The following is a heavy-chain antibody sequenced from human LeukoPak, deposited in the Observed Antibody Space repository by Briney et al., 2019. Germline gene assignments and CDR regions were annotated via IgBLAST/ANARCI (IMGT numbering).Heavy chain of an antibody. Sequence: SETLSLTCAVYGGSFSSYYWGWIRQPPGKGLEWIGSIYYSGSTYYNPSLKSRVTISVDTSKNQFSLKLSSVTAADTAVYYCARGGPGPNMDVWGKGTTVTVSS. CDR3: ARGGPGPNMDV. CDR2: IYYSGST. V-gene: IGHV4-39*07. J-gene: IGHJ6*04. CDR1: GGSFSSYY.